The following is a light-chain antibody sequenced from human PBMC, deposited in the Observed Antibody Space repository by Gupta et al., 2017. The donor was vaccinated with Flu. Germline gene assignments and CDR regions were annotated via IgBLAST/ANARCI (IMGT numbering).Light chain of an antibody. CDR3: AAWADGVGGPR. CDR1: FANVGSDS. Sequence: PCLGRFANVGSDSIDWYHQVPGMAPKLLIYGNNQRPAGVPDRFSDSRSGTSASLAISGLQSEDEGVYYCAAWADGVGGPRFGG. CDR2: GNN. J-gene: IGLJ2*01. V-gene: IGLV1-47*02.